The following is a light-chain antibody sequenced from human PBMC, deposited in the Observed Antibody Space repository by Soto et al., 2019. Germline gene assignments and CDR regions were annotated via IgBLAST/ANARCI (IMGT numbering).Light chain of an antibody. J-gene: IGLJ1*01. CDR2: GNS. V-gene: IGLV1-40*01. CDR3: QSYDSSLSVYV. CDR1: SSNIGAGHD. Sequence: QSVLTQPPSVSGAPGQRVTLSCTGSSSNIGAGHDVHWYQQLPGTAPKLLIYGNSNRPSGVPDRFSGSKSGTSASLAITGLQAEDEADYYCQSYDSSLSVYVFGTGTKVTVL.